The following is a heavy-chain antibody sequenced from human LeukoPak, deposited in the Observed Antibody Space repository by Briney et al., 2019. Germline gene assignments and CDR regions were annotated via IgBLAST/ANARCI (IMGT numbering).Heavy chain of an antibody. Sequence: SETLSLTCAVYGGCFSGYYWSWIRQPPGKGLEWIGEINHSGSTNYNPSLKSRVTISVDTSKNQFSLKLSSVTAADTAVYYCARGGYVTMVRGAAYGMDVWGKGTTVTVSS. CDR2: INHSGST. CDR1: GGCFSGYY. D-gene: IGHD3-10*01. V-gene: IGHV4-34*01. CDR3: ARGGYVTMVRGAAYGMDV. J-gene: IGHJ6*04.